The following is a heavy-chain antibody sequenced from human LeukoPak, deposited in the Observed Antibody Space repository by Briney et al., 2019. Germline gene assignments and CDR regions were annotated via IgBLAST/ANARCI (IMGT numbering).Heavy chain of an antibody. V-gene: IGHV3-21*01. Sequence: GGSLRLSCAASGFTFSSYSMNWVRQAPGKGLEWVSPISSSSSYIYYADSVKGRFTISRDNAKNSLSLQMNSLRAEDTAVYYCATEGSGWSPFDYWGQGTLVTVSS. J-gene: IGHJ4*02. CDR2: ISSSSSYI. CDR3: ATEGSGWSPFDY. CDR1: GFTFSSYS. D-gene: IGHD6-19*01.